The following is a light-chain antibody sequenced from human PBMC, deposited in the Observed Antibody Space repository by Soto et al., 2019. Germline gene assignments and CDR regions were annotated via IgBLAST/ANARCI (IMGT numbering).Light chain of an antibody. V-gene: IGKV1-39*01. CDR2: AAS. CDR1: QNINTY. Sequence: DIKMNHSSSSLSASVGDRVTITCRASQNINTYLNWYQQKPGKAPKLLIFAASSLQSGVPSRFSGSGSRTDFTLTISSLQPEDFATYYCQQCYNTPPTFCQGTKVDVK. CDR3: QQCYNTPPT. J-gene: IGKJ1*01.